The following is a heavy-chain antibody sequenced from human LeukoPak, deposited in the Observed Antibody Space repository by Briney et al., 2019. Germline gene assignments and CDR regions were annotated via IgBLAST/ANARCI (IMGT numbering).Heavy chain of an antibody. CDR2: ISGSGGST. J-gene: IGHJ3*02. CDR1: GFTFSSYA. CDR3: AKDPDSSGWYFPDAFDI. V-gene: IGHV3-23*01. Sequence: GGSLRLSCAASGFTFSSYAMSWVRQAPGKGLEWVSAISGSGGSTYYADSVKGRFTISRDNSKSTLYLQMNSLRAEDTAVYYCAKDPDSSGWYFPDAFDIWGQGTMVTVSS. D-gene: IGHD6-19*01.